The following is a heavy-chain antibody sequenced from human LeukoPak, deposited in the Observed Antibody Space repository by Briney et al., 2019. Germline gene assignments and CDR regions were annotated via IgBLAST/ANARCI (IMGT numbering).Heavy chain of an antibody. CDR1: GFTFSSYS. CDR3: ARYATVAAHRGFDY. CDR2: ISDSGANT. V-gene: IGHV3-23*01. Sequence: PGGTLRLSCAASGFTFSSYSMSWVRQAPGKGLEWVSIISDSGANTYYADSVRGRFTISRDNSKNTLYLQMNSLRAEDTAVYYCARYATVAAHRGFDYWGQGTLVTVSS. D-gene: IGHD6-19*01. J-gene: IGHJ4*02.